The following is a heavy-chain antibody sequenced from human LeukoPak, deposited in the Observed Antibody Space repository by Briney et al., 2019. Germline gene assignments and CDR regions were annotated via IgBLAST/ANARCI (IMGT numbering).Heavy chain of an antibody. V-gene: IGHV3-7*01. J-gene: IGHJ4*02. CDR2: IKQDGSEK. D-gene: IGHD3-10*01. CDR3: ASGFGNYYGSGSYWAFDY. Sequence: GGSLRLSCAASGFTFSSYWMSWVRQAPGKGLEWVANIKQDGSEKYYVDSVKGRFTISRDNAKNSLYLQMNSLRAEDTAVYYCASGFGNYYGSGSYWAFDYWGQGTLVTVSS. CDR1: GFTFSSYW.